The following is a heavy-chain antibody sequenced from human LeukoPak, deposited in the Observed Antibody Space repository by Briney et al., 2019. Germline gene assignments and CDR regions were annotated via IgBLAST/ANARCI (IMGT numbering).Heavy chain of an antibody. J-gene: IGHJ4*02. Sequence: SETLSLTCTVSGGSISSSSYYWGWIRQPPGKGLEWLGSIYYSGSTYYNPSLKSRVTISVDTSKNQFPLKLSSVTAADTAVYYCARGLAARRRGYFDYWGQGTLVTVSS. CDR1: GGSISSSSYY. CDR2: IYYSGST. V-gene: IGHV4-39*01. CDR3: ARGLAARRRGYFDY. D-gene: IGHD6-6*01.